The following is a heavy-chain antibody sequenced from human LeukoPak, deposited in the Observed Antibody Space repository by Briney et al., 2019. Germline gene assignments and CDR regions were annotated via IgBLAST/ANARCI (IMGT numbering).Heavy chain of an antibody. V-gene: IGHV4-59*08. D-gene: IGHD1-26*01. CDR1: GGSISSYY. Sequence: PSETLSLTCTVSGGSISSYYWSWIRQPPGKGLEWIGYIYYSGSTNYNPSLKSRVTISVDTSKNQFSLKLSSVTAADTAVYYCARHRFGSALGWELLLFDYWGQGTLVTVSS. CDR2: IYYSGST. CDR3: ARHRFGSALGWELLLFDY. J-gene: IGHJ4*02.